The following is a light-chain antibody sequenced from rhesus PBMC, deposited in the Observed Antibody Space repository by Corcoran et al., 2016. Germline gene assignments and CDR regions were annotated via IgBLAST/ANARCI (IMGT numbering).Light chain of an antibody. CDR1: QSLLHSNGNTY. CDR2: GGS. Sequence: DIVMTQTPLSLPITPGEPASISCRSSQSLLHSNGNTYLHWYLQKPGQSPQLLIYGGSNRASGVPDRFRGSGSGTDVKLKISKVEAEDVGVYFCVQAIAFPYSFGQGTKVEIK. CDR3: VQAIAFPYS. V-gene: IGKV2-72*02. J-gene: IGKJ2*01.